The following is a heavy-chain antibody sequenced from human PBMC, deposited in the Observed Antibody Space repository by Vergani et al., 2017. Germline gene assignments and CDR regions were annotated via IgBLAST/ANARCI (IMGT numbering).Heavy chain of an antibody. CDR3: AKDHYYDSSGYRGPTYGMDV. V-gene: IGHV3-7*03. CDR2: IKQDGSEK. D-gene: IGHD3-22*01. Sequence: EVQLVESGGGLVQPGGSLRLSCAASGFTFSSYWMSWVRQAPGKGLEWVANIKQDGSEKYYVDSVKGRFTISRDNAKNSLYLQMNSLRAEDTAVYYCAKDHYYDSSGYRGPTYGMDVWGQGTTVTVSS. CDR1: GFTFSSYW. J-gene: IGHJ6*02.